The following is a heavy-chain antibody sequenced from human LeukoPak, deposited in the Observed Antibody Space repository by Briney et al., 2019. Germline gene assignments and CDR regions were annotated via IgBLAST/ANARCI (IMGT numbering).Heavy chain of an antibody. J-gene: IGHJ4*02. D-gene: IGHD1-7*01. CDR2: IKSKTDGGTT. CDR1: GFTFSNAW. CDR3: TTDLGNWNYAADY. V-gene: IGHV3-15*01. Sequence: GGSLRLSCAASGFTFSNAWMSWVRQAPGKGLEWVGRIKSKTDGGTTDYAAPVKGRFTISRDDSKNTLYLQMNSLKTEDTAVYYCTTDLGNWNYAADYWGQGTLVTVSS.